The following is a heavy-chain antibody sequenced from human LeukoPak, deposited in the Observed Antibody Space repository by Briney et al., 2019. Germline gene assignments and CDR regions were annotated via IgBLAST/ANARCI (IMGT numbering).Heavy chain of an antibody. J-gene: IGHJ4*02. D-gene: IGHD5-18*01. Sequence: PGGSLRLSCTASGFSFSDNFMGWIRQAPGKGLEWVSYINSGGDTIHYLDAVKGRFSISRDNSKRSLYFQMSRLKVDDTAVYYCARGGYGWTFKQWGQGTLVSVSS. CDR3: ARGGYGWTFKQ. V-gene: IGHV3-11*01. CDR1: GFSFSDNF. CDR2: INSGGDTI.